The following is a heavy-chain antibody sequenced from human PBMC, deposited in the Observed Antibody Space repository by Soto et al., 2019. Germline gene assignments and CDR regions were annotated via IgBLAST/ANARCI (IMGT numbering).Heavy chain of an antibody. V-gene: IGHV4-59*01. J-gene: IGHJ4*02. CDR1: GGSISSYY. D-gene: IGHD3-22*01. CDR3: ARVSRSDYYDSSGYMPLDY. CDR2: IYYSGST. Sequence: QVQLQESGPGLVKPSETLSLTCTVSGGSISSYYWSWIRQPPGKGLAWIGFIYYSGSTNYNPSLKSRATISVDTSKNQFSLKLSSVTAADTAVYYCARVSRSDYYDSSGYMPLDYWGQGTLVTVSS.